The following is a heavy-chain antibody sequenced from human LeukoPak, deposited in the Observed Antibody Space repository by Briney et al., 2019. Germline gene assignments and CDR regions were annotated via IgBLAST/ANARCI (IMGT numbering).Heavy chain of an antibody. V-gene: IGHV4-4*02. CDR1: GGSISSSNW. CDR2: IYHSGST. Sequence: PSGTLSLTCAVSGGSISSSNWWSWVRQPPGKGLEWIGSIYHSGSTYYNPSLKSRVTISVDTSKNQFSLKLSSVTAADTAVYYCARGLAAAGYYYYYYMDVWGKGTTVTVSS. J-gene: IGHJ6*03. CDR3: ARGLAAAGYYYYYYMDV. D-gene: IGHD6-13*01.